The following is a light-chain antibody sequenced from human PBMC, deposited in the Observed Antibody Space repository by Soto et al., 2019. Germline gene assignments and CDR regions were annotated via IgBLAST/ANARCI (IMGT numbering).Light chain of an antibody. Sequence: EVMLSQSPSTLSLYPGERATLSCRASQSVSSYLAWYQQKPGQAPRLLIHDASNRATGIPARFSGSGSGTNFTLTISSLQPEDFAAYYCQQRNSRPWTFGQGTKVDIK. CDR1: QSVSSY. CDR3: QQRNSRPWT. CDR2: DAS. J-gene: IGKJ1*01. V-gene: IGKV3-11*01.